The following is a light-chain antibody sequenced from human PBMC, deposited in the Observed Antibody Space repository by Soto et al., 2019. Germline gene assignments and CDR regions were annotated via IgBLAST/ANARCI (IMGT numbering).Light chain of an antibody. Sequence: SYELTQPPSVSVAPGQTARITCGGNRIGSKSVHWFQQKPGQAPVLVVHDDSDRPSGIHERFSGSNSGGTATLTISRVEAGDEADYYCQVWDSRDDHRVFGGGTKLTVL. J-gene: IGLJ2*01. CDR2: DDS. CDR3: QVWDSRDDHRV. CDR1: RIGSKS. V-gene: IGLV3-21*02.